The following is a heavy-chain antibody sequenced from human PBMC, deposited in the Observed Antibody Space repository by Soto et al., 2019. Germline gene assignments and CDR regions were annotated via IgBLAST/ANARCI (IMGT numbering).Heavy chain of an antibody. D-gene: IGHD3-3*01. CDR3: ARVLEPIYYYYGMDV. CDR2: IIPIFGTA. CDR1: GGTFSSYA. V-gene: IGHV1-69*01. Sequence: QVQLVQSGAEVKKPGSSVQVSCKASGGTFSSYAISWVRQAPGQGLEWMGGIIPIFGTANYAQKFQGRVTITADESTSTAYMELSSLRSEATAVYDCARVLEPIYYYYGMDVWGQATTVTVSS. J-gene: IGHJ6*02.